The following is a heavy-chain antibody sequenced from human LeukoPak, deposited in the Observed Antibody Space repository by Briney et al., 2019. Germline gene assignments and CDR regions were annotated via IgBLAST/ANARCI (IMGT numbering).Heavy chain of an antibody. CDR2: ISSSSSYI. CDR3: AKDGKALSTVTTTAIFDY. CDR1: GFTFSSYS. V-gene: IGHV3-21*04. D-gene: IGHD4-11*01. Sequence: GGSLRLSCAASGFTFSSYSMNWVRQAPGKGLEWVSSISSSSSYIYYADSMKGRFTISRDNAKNSLYLQMNSLRAEDTAVYYCAKDGKALSTVTTTAIFDYWGQGTLVTVSS. J-gene: IGHJ4*02.